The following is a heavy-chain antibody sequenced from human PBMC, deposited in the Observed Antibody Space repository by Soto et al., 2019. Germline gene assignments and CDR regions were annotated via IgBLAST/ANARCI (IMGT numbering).Heavy chain of an antibody. D-gene: IGHD6-19*01. CDR3: ARGPGSSDWRFSYYYMDV. V-gene: IGHV1-8*01. Sequence: QVQLVQSGAEVKKPGASVKVSCTFTSYDINWVRQATGQGLEWMGWMNPNSGNTRYAQKFQGRVIMTRNTSNFTAYMELSSLRSEDTAVYYCARGPGSSDWRFSYYYMDVWGQGTTVTVSS. CDR2: MNPNSGNT. CDR1: FTSYD. J-gene: IGHJ6*02.